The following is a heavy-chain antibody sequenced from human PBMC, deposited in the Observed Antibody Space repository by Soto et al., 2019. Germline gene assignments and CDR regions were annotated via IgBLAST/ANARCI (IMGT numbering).Heavy chain of an antibody. Sequence: EASVKVSCKASGYTFTGYFMHWVRQAPGQGLEWMGWINTYNGDTNFAQKFQGRITMTRDTSITTVYMEMSRLRSDDTAMYYCAKNLLVTTPDGFDIWGQGTMVTVSS. D-gene: IGHD1-1*01. CDR1: GYTFTGYF. CDR3: AKNLLVTTPDGFDI. V-gene: IGHV1-2*02. J-gene: IGHJ3*02. CDR2: INTYNGDT.